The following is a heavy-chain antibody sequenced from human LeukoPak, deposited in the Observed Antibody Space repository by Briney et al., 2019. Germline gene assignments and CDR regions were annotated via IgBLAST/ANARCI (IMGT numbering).Heavy chain of an antibody. CDR2: IIPIFGTA. D-gene: IGHD5-24*01. Sequence: SVKVSCKASGGTFSSYAISWVRQAPGQGLEWMGGIIPIFGTANYAQKFKGRVTITADESTSTAYMELSSLRSEDTAVYYCARDRASRDGYNYAAGYRGQGTLVTVSS. CDR1: GGTFSSYA. CDR3: ARDRASRDGYNYAAGY. V-gene: IGHV1-69*01. J-gene: IGHJ4*02.